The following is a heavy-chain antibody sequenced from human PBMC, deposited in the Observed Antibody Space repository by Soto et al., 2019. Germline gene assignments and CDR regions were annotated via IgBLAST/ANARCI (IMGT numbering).Heavy chain of an antibody. CDR3: AREGSSGSDNYYYYGMDV. CDR1: GFTFSSYA. CDR2: ISYDGSNK. Sequence: GGSLRLSCAASGFTFSSYAMHWVRQAPGKGLEWVAVISYDGSNKYYADSVKGRFTISRDNSKNTLYLQMNSLRAEDTAVYYCAREGSSGSDNYYYYGMDVWGQGTTVTVSS. D-gene: IGHD6-19*01. V-gene: IGHV3-30-3*01. J-gene: IGHJ6*02.